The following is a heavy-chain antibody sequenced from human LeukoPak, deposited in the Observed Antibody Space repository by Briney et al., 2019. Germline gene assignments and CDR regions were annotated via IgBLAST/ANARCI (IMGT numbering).Heavy chain of an antibody. D-gene: IGHD1-26*01. V-gene: IGHV3-66*01. CDR1: GFTVNSND. J-gene: IGHJ3*02. CDR2: IYSGGST. CDR3: ARDSEERDAFDI. Sequence: GGSLRLSCAASGFTVNSNDMSWVRQAPGKGLEWVAVIYSGGSTYYADSVKGRFTISRDNSKNTLFLQMNSLRVEDSAVYYCARDSEERDAFDIWGQGTMVTVSS.